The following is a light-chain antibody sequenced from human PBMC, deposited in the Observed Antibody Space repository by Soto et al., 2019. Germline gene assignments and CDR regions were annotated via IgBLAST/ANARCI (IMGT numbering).Light chain of an antibody. Sequence: SYELTQPPSVSVSPGQTARITCSGDALPKQYAYWYQQKPGQAPVLVIYKDSERPSGIPERFSGSSSGTTVTLTISGVQAEDEADYYCQSADSTGTYVVFGGRTKVTVL. CDR1: ALPKQY. CDR3: QSADSTGTYVV. CDR2: KDS. V-gene: IGLV3-25*03. J-gene: IGLJ2*01.